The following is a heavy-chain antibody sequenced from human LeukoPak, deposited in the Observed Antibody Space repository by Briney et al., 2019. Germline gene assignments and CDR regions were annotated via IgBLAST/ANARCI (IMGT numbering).Heavy chain of an antibody. D-gene: IGHD5-24*01. CDR2: IKQDGSEK. V-gene: IGHV3-7*01. J-gene: IGHJ4*02. Sequence: GGSLRLSCAASGFTFSSYWMSWVRQAPGKGLEWVANIKQDGSEKYYVDSVKGRFTISRDNAKNSLYLQMNSLRAEDTAVYYCARARSRDGYNKPFDYWGQGTLVTVSS. CDR3: ARARSRDGYNKPFDY. CDR1: GFTFSSYW.